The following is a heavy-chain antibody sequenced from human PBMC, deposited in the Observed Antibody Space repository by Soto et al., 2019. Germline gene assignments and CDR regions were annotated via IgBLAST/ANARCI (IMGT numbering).Heavy chain of an antibody. CDR2: MNPNSGNT. Sequence: GASVKVSCKASGYTFTSYGISWVRQATGQGLEWMGWMNPNSGNTGYAQKFQGRVTMTRNTSISTAYMELSSLRSEDTAVYYCARFPSRPLRPRLGYSGLDVWGQGTTVTVSS. J-gene: IGHJ6*02. CDR3: ARFPSRPLRPRLGYSGLDV. CDR1: GYTFTSYG. V-gene: IGHV1-8*02. D-gene: IGHD2-15*01.